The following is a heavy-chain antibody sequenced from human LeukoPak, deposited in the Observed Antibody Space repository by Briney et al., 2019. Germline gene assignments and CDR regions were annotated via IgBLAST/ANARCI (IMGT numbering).Heavy chain of an antibody. Sequence: GESLKISCKGPGYSFTSYWIGWVRQMAGKGLEWMGIIYPGVSDTRYSPSFQGQVTISADKSISTAYLQWSSLKASDTAMYYCARHGYDSSGYCSPYFDYWGQGTLVTVSS. CDR2: IYPGVSDT. V-gene: IGHV5-51*01. CDR1: GYSFTSYW. D-gene: IGHD3-22*01. J-gene: IGHJ4*02. CDR3: ARHGYDSSGYCSPYFDY.